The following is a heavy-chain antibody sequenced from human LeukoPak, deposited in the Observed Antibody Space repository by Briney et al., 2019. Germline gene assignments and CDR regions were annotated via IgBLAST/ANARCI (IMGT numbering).Heavy chain of an antibody. CDR1: GFTFSTYA. V-gene: IGHV3-23*01. CDR2: ISGAASTF. D-gene: IGHD2-21*02. Sequence: GGSLRLSCAASGFTFSTYAMTWVRQAPGKGLDWVSSISGAASTFYYADSVKGRFTISRDNSGNTVYLQMDSLRADDTAVYYCAKQGSDSSPKFHDYWGQGTLVTVSS. CDR3: AKQGSDSSPKFHDY. J-gene: IGHJ4*02.